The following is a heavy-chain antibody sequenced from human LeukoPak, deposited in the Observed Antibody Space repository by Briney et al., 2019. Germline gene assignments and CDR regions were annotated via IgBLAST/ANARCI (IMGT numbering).Heavy chain of an antibody. CDR3: ARPVPSRLGWFDP. CDR2: IYYSGST. V-gene: IGHV4-39*01. J-gene: IGHJ5*02. D-gene: IGHD1-1*01. Sequence: SETLSLTCTVSGGSISSSSYYWGWIRQPPGKGLEWIGSIYYSGSTYYSPSLKSRVTISVDMSKNQFSLKLSSVTAADTAVYYCARPVPSRLGWFDPWGQGTLVTVSS. CDR1: GGSISSSSYY.